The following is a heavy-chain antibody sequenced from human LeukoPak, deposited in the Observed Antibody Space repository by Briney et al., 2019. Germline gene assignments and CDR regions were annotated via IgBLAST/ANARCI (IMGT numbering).Heavy chain of an antibody. V-gene: IGHV1-24*01. J-gene: IGHJ3*02. D-gene: IGHD6-19*01. CDR3: ATDGIAVAYDAFDI. Sequence: ASVKVSCKVSGYTLTELSMHWVRQAPGKGLEWMGGFDPEDGETIYAQKFQGRVTMTEDTSTDTAYMELSSVRSEDTAVYYCATDGIAVAYDAFDIWGQGTMVTVSS. CDR1: GYTLTELS. CDR2: FDPEDGET.